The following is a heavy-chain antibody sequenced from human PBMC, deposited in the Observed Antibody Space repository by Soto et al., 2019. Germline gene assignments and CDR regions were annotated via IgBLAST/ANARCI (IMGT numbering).Heavy chain of an antibody. D-gene: IGHD2-15*01. CDR1: GFTFSRYW. Sequence: GGSLRLSCAASGFTFSRYWMHWVRHAPGKGLVWVSRINSDGSSASYADSVKGRFTISRDNAKNTLYLQMDSLRAEDTAVYYCARDQRYCSGGSCYGRERGTYYYYGMDVWGQGTTVTVSS. V-gene: IGHV3-74*01. J-gene: IGHJ6*02. CDR2: INSDGSSA. CDR3: ARDQRYCSGGSCYGRERGTYYYYGMDV.